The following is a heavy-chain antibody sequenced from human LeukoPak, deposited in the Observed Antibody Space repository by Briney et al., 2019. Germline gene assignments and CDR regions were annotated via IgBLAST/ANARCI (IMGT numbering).Heavy chain of an antibody. CDR1: GFTFSSYG. J-gene: IGHJ6*03. V-gene: IGHV3-48*01. CDR3: ARARIQLWPYYYMDV. Sequence: GGSLRLSCAASGFTFSSYGMSWVRQAPGKGLEWVSYISLSTSSIYYADSVKGRFTISRDNAKNSLYLQMNSLRAEDTAVYYCARARIQLWPYYYMDVWGKGTTTTVSS. D-gene: IGHD5-18*01. CDR2: ISLSTSSI.